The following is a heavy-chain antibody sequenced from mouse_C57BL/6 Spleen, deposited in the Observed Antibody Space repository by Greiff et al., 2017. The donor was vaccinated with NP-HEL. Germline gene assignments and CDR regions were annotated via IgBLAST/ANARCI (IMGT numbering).Heavy chain of an antibody. CDR3: ARSSRWLLRGDWFAY. CDR1: GYTFTSYW. J-gene: IGHJ3*01. V-gene: IGHV1-53*01. D-gene: IGHD2-3*01. CDR2: INPSNGGT. Sequence: QVQLQQPGTELVKPGASVKLSCKASGYTFTSYWMHWVKQRPGQGLEWIRNINPSNGGTNYNEKFKSKATLTVDKSSSAAYMQVSSLTSEDSAVYYCARSSRWLLRGDWFAYWGQGTLVTVSA.